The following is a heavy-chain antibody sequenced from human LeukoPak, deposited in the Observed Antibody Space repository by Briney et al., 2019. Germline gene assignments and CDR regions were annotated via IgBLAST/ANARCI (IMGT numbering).Heavy chain of an antibody. CDR3: ARDSASLWFGELSGWFAP. D-gene: IGHD3-10*01. CDR2: IGISSGNT. Sequence: GGSLRLSCAASGFTFSDYSMNWVRQAPGKGLEGISYIGISSGNTKYADSVKGRFTISGDNAKSSLYLQMNSLRVEDTAVYYCARDSASLWFGELSGWFAPWGQGTLVTVSS. CDR1: GFTFSDYS. V-gene: IGHV3-48*04. J-gene: IGHJ5*02.